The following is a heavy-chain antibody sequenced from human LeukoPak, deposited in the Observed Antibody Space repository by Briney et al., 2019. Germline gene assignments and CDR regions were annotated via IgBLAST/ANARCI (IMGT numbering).Heavy chain of an antibody. V-gene: IGHV4-38-2*02. CDR2: VYHSGST. Sequence: PSETLSLTCTVSGYSISIGYYWGWIRQPPGKGLEWIGSVYHSGSTYYNPSLKSRVTISVDTSKNQFSLKLSSVTAADTAFYYCARDEMEHHGSYYDFGGQGTLVTVSS. CDR3: ARDEMEHHGSYYDF. CDR1: GYSISIGYY. D-gene: IGHD1/OR15-1a*01. J-gene: IGHJ4*02.